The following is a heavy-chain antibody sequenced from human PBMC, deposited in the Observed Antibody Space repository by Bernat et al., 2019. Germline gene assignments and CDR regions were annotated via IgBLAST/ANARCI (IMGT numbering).Heavy chain of an antibody. CDR3: ARHPSPELLGFRWFDP. CDR1: GGSISSSSYY. Sequence: QLQLQESGPGLVKPSETLSLTCTVSGGSISSSSYYWGWIRQPPGKGLEWIGSIYYSGSTYYNPSLKSRVTISVDTSKNQFSLKLSSVTAADTAVYYCARHPSPELLGFRWFDPWGQGTLVTVSS. CDR2: IYYSGST. J-gene: IGHJ5*02. D-gene: IGHD3-10*01. V-gene: IGHV4-39*01.